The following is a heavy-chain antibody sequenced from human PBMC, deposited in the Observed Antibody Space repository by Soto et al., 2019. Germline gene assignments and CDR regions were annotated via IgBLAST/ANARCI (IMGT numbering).Heavy chain of an antibody. J-gene: IGHJ4*02. CDR2: IYYSGST. CDR1: GGSISSSSYY. V-gene: IGHV4-39*01. D-gene: IGHD2-15*01. CDR3: ASFVGYCSGGSCYSFGSSGWYLDY. Sequence: QLQLQESGPGLVKPSETLSLTCTVSGGSISSSSYYWGWIRQPPGKGLEWIGSIYYSGSTYYNPSLKSRVTISVDTSKNQFSLKLSSVTAADTAVYYCASFVGYCSGGSCYSFGSSGWYLDYWGQGTLVTVSS.